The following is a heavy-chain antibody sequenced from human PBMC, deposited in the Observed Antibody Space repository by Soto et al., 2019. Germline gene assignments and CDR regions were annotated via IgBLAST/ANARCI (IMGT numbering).Heavy chain of an antibody. CDR2: IYYSGST. D-gene: IGHD2-2*01. CDR3: GRRGSSWWYFDH. V-gene: IGHV4-59*08. J-gene: IGHJ4*02. Sequence: SETLSLTCTVSGGSINTYYWSWIRQPPGKGLEWIGYIYYSGSTNYNPSLKSRVTISVDTSKNQFSLKLSSVTAADTAVYYCGRRGSSWWYFDHWGQGALVTVYS. CDR1: GGSINTYY.